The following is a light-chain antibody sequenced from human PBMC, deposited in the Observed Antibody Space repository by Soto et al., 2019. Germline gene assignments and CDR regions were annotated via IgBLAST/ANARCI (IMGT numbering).Light chain of an antibody. J-gene: IGKJ5*01. V-gene: IGKV3-20*01. CDR3: QHYGSSPGT. CDR1: QSISNNY. Sequence: EIVLTQSPGTLPLSPGERATLSCRASQSISNNYLAWYQQKPGQAPRLLIFGASNRATGIPDRFSGSESGTDFTLTISRLEPEDFVVYSCQHYGSSPGTFGQGTRLEIK. CDR2: GAS.